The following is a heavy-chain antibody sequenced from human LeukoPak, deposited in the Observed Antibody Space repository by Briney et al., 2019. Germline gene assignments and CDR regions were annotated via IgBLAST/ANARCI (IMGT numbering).Heavy chain of an antibody. J-gene: IGHJ4*02. CDR2: IIPILGIA. Sequence: GASVKVSCKASGGTFSSYAISWVRQAPGQGLEWMGRIIPILGIANYAQKFQGRVTITADKSTSTAYMELSSLRSEDTAVYYCARAKMDTAMVRYFDYWGQGTLVTVSS. CDR3: ARAKMDTAMVRYFDY. V-gene: IGHV1-69*04. CDR1: GGTFSSYA. D-gene: IGHD5-18*01.